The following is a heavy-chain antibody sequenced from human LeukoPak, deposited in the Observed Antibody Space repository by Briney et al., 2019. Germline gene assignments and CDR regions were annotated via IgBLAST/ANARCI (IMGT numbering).Heavy chain of an antibody. CDR1: GGSISSGDYY. CDR3: ASRDGYNYDVPFDY. CDR2: IYYSGST. Sequence: SETLSLTCTVSGGSISSGDYYWSWIRQPPGKGLEWIGYIYYSGSTYYNPSLKSRVTISVDTSKNQFSLKLSSVTAADTAVYYCASRDGYNYDVPFDYWGQGTLVTVSS. J-gene: IGHJ4*02. D-gene: IGHD5-24*01. V-gene: IGHV4-30-4*01.